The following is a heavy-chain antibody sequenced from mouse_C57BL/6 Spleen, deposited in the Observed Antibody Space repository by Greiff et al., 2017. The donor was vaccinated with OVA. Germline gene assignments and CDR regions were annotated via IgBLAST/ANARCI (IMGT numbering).Heavy chain of an antibody. CDR2: IYPGSGNT. J-gene: IGHJ2*01. CDR3: AREGYYGSRDFDY. CDR1: GYTFTDYY. D-gene: IGHD1-1*01. V-gene: IGHV1-76*01. Sequence: VQLQQSGAELVRPGASVKLSCKASGYTFTDYYINWVKQRPGQGLEWIARIYPGSGNTYYNEKFKGKATLTAEKSSSTAYMQLSSLTSEDSAVYFCAREGYYGSRDFDYWGQGTTLTVSS.